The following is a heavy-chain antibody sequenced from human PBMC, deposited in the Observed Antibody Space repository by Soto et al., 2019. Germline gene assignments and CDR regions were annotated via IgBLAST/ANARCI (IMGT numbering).Heavy chain of an antibody. CDR3: ARGRYDYSNYYFDY. CDR2: IWYDGSNI. Sequence: QVQLVESGGGVVQPGRSPRLSCAASGFTFSSFGMHWVRQAPGKGLEWVAVIWYDGSNIHYADSVKGRFTISRDNSRNTLYLQMNSLRAEDTAVYYCARGRYDYSNYYFDYCGQGTLVTVSS. CDR1: GFTFSSFG. D-gene: IGHD4-4*01. J-gene: IGHJ4*02. V-gene: IGHV3-33*01.